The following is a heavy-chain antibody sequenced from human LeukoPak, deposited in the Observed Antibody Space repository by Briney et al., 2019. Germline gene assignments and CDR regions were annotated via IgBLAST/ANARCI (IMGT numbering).Heavy chain of an antibody. Sequence: GRSLRLSCAASGFTFDDYAMHWVRHAPGKGLEWVSGISWNSGSIGYADSVKGRFTISRDNAKNSLYLQMNSLRAEDTALYYCAKDNRARYSSGPNWFDPWGQGTLVTVSS. CDR2: ISWNSGSI. J-gene: IGHJ5*02. V-gene: IGHV3-9*01. CDR1: GFTFDDYA. D-gene: IGHD6-19*01. CDR3: AKDNRARYSSGPNWFDP.